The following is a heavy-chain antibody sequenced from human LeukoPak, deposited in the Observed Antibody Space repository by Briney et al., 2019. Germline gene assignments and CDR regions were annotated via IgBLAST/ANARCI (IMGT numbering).Heavy chain of an antibody. CDR3: ARDRGVGVDAFDI. V-gene: IGHV1-2*02. CDR2: INPNSGGT. J-gene: IGHJ3*02. CDR1: GYTFTGYY. Sequence: ASVKVSCKASGYTFTGYYMHWVRQAPGQGLEWMGWINPNSGGTNDAQKFQGRVTMTRDTSISTAYMELSRLRSDDTAVYYCARDRGVGVDAFDIWGQGTMVTVSS. D-gene: IGHD1-26*01.